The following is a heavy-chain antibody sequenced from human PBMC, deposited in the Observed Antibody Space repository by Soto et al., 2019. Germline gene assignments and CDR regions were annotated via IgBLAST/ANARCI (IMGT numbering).Heavy chain of an antibody. V-gene: IGHV1-69*01. CDR2: IIPIFGTA. D-gene: IGHD3-10*01. J-gene: IGHJ5*02. CDR1: GFTFSSYA. CDR3: NRGIPGAVRGDWFDP. Sequence: VQLLESGGGLVQPGGSLRLSCAASGFTFSSYAMSWVRQAPGQGLEWMGGIIPIFGTANYAQKFQGRVTITADESTSTAYMELSSLRSEDTAVYYCNRGIPGAVRGDWFDPWGQGTLVTVSS.